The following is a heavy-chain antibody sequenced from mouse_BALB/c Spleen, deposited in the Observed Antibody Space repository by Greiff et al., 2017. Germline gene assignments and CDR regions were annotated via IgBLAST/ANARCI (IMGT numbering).Heavy chain of an antibody. CDR3: ARAGSSYGYFDY. D-gene: IGHD1-1*01. CDR1: GFSLTGYG. Sequence: VQLKESGPGLVAPSQSLSITCTVSGFSLTGYGVNWVRQPPGKGLEWLGMIWGDGSTDYNSALKSRLSISKDNSKSQVFLKMNSLQTDDTARYYCARAGSSYGYFDYWGQGTTLTVSS. J-gene: IGHJ2*01. V-gene: IGHV2-6-7*01. CDR2: IWGDGST.